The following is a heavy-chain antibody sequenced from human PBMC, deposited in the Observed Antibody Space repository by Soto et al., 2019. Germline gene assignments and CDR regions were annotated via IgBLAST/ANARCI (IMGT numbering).Heavy chain of an antibody. CDR1: GFTFSSYS. J-gene: IGHJ4*02. D-gene: IGHD2-21*02. CDR3: ARDGLVTVRTSYY. CDR2: ISSSSSYI. V-gene: IGHV3-21*01. Sequence: PGGSLRLSCAASGFTFSSYSMNWVRQAPGKGLEWVSSISSSSSYIYYADSVKGRFTISRDNAKNSLYLQMNSLRAEDTAVYYCARDGLVTVRTSYYWGQGTLVTVS.